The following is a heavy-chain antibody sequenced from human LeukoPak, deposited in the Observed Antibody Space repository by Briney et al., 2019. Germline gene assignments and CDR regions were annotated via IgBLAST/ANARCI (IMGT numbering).Heavy chain of an antibody. D-gene: IGHD4-17*01. CDR3: ARGADGDSPLYNWFDP. Sequence: GGSLRLSCAASGFTFSSYGMSWVRQAPGKGLEWVSAISGSGGSTYYADSVKGRFTISRDNAKNSLYLQMNSLRAKDTAVYYCARGADGDSPLYNWFDPWGQGTLVTVSS. V-gene: IGHV3-23*01. J-gene: IGHJ5*02. CDR1: GFTFSSYG. CDR2: ISGSGGST.